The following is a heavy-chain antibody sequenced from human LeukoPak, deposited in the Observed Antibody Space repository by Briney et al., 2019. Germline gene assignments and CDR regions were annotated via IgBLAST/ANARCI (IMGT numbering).Heavy chain of an antibody. Sequence: SETLSLTCDVSGGFVTTPNWWSWIRQSPTKGLEWIGHVWHSGSTRYNPSLESRVTISLDRSRNQLSLKLKSLTATDTAIYYCARRGGYGDDRWFDPWGQGSLVTVSS. CDR3: ARRGGYGDDRWFDP. J-gene: IGHJ5*02. D-gene: IGHD4-17*01. CDR1: GGFVTTPNW. V-gene: IGHV4-4*02. CDR2: VWHSGST.